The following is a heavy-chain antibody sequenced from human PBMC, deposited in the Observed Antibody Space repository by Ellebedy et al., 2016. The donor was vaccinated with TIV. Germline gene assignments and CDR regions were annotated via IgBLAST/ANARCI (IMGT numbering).Heavy chain of an antibody. CDR1: GGSISSDY. V-gene: IGHV4-59*01. J-gene: IGHJ5*01. Sequence: SETLSLXCTVSGGSISSDYCNWIRQPPGKALEWIGYMHYSGSTNYNPSLKSRVTISVDTSKNQFFLKLTSVTAADTAVYYCARGTGWLFDSWGQGTLVTVSS. CDR2: MHYSGST. CDR3: ARGTGWLFDS. D-gene: IGHD5-12*01.